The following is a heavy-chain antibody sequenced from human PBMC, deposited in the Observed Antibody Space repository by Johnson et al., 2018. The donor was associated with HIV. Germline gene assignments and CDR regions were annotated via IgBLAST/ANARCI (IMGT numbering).Heavy chain of an antibody. CDR1: GFTFDDCG. J-gene: IGHJ3*02. CDR2: INWNGGST. Sequence: EVQLVESGGGVVRPGGSLRLSCAASGFTFDDCGMSWVRQAPGKGLEWVSGINWNGGSTYYADSVKGRFTISRDNSKNTLYLEMKSLRADDTAVYYCVRDDYAFHIWGQGTMVTVSS. CDR3: VRDDYAFHI. D-gene: IGHD2-21*02. V-gene: IGHV3-20*04.